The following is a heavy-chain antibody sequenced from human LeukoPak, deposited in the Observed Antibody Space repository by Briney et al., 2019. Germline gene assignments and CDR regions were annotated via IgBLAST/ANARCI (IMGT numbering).Heavy chain of an antibody. CDR1: GYTFTGYY. CDR2: INPNSGGT. D-gene: IGHD3-10*01. V-gene: IGHV1-2*02. Sequence: GASVKVSCKASGYTFTGYYMHWVRQAPGQGLEWMGWINPNSGGTNYAQKFQGRVTMTRDTSISTAYMELSRLRSDDTAVYYCARFYGSGSYPDYYYYYMDVWGKGTTVTISS. CDR3: ARFYGSGSYPDYYYYYMDV. J-gene: IGHJ6*03.